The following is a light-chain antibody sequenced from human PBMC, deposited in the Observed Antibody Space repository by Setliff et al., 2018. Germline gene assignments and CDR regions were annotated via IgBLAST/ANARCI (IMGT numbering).Light chain of an antibody. J-gene: IGLJ3*02. CDR1: SSNIGTKT. V-gene: IGLV1-44*01. Sequence: QSALTQPPSASGTPGQRVTISCSGSSSNIGTKTVNWYQQLPGVAPKLLIHRDSQRPSGVPDRFSGSKSGTSASLAISGPLSEDEADYYCAAWDDILKAVGFGGGTKVTVL. CDR2: RDS. CDR3: AAWDDILKAVG.